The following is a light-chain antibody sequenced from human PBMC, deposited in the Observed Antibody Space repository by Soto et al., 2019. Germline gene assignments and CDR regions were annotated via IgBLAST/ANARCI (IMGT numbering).Light chain of an antibody. J-gene: IGKJ3*01. V-gene: IGKV3-20*01. Sequence: EIVLTQSPGTLSLSTGERAILSCRASQTINNRYLAWYQQMPGRAPRLLLHGASSRAAGIPDRFSGSGSGTDFTLTINRLEPEDFAVYYCHHYDNSPPFPFGPGTTVDF. CDR3: HHYDNSPPFP. CDR1: QTINNRY. CDR2: GAS.